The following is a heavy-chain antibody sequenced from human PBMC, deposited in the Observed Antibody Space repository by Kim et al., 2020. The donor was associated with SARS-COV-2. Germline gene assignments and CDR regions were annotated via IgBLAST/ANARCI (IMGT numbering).Heavy chain of an antibody. V-gene: IGHV4-39*01. Sequence: SETLSLTCTVSGGSISSRSYYWGWIRQPPGKGLEWIGSIYYSGSTYYNPSLKSRVTISVDTSKNQFSLKLSSVTAADTAVYYCARHARRGVVVASLYYFSYWGQGTLVTVSS. CDR3: ARHARRGVVVASLYYFSY. J-gene: IGHJ4*02. CDR1: GGSISSRSYY. CDR2: IYYSGST. D-gene: IGHD2-15*01.